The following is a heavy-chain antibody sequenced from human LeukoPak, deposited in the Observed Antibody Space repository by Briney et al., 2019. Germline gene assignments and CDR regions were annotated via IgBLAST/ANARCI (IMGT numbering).Heavy chain of an antibody. CDR1: GFTFSSYW. D-gene: IGHD3-10*01. J-gene: IGHJ5*02. Sequence: PGGSLRLSCAASGFTFSSYWMSWVRQAPGKGLEWVANIKQDGSEKYYVDSVKGRFTISRDNAKNSLYLQMNSLRAEDTAVYYCAGGYGSGSYSAWGQGIPVTVSS. CDR3: AGGYGSGSYSA. CDR2: IKQDGSEK. V-gene: IGHV3-7*03.